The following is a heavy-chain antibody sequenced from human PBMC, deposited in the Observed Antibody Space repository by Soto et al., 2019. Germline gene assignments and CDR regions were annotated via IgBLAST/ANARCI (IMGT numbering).Heavy chain of an antibody. D-gene: IGHD3-10*01. Sequence: QVQLVQSGAEVKKPGASVKVACKASGYSFNSYYMHWVRQAPGQGPEGMGVINPSGASTSYAQKFQGRVTMTRDTATSTVYMELSSLRSEDTALYYCASDYNAYQRQHVFDIWGHGTLVTVSS. CDR3: ASDYNAYQRQHVFDI. V-gene: IGHV1-46*02. CDR1: GYSFNSYY. CDR2: INPSGAST. J-gene: IGHJ3*02.